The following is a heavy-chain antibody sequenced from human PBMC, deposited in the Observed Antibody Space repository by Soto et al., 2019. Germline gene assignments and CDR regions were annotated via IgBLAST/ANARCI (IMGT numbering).Heavy chain of an antibody. CDR2: IYPRDSDT. V-gene: IGHV5-51*01. CDR3: VRRSDWFNL. J-gene: IGHJ5*02. CDR1: GYGFTSYW. Sequence: GESLKISCKGSGYGFTSYWIGWVRQMPGKGLEWMGIIYPRDSDTRYSPSFEGQVTISADKSISTAYLQWSSLKASDTAIYYCVRRSDWFNLWGQETLVTVSS.